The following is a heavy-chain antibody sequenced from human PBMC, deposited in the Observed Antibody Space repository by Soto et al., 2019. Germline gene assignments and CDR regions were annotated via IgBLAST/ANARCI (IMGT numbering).Heavy chain of an antibody. J-gene: IGHJ6*02. D-gene: IGHD3-3*01. CDR2: MNPNSGNT. Sequence: ASVKVSCKASGYTFTSYDINWVRQATGQGLEWMGWMNPNSGNTGYAQKFQGRVTITRDTSASTAYMELSSLRSEDTAVYYCARVPTYDFWSGYSHHYGMDVWGQGTTVTVSS. CDR3: ARVPTYDFWSGYSHHYGMDV. V-gene: IGHV1-8*01. CDR1: GYTFTSYD.